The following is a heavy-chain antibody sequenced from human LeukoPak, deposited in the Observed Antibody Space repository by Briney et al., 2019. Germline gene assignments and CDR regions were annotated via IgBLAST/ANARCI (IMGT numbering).Heavy chain of an antibody. CDR1: RFTLSSYA. J-gene: IGHJ6*03. CDR2: VTGTAATT. V-gene: IGHV3-23*01. CDR3: ATDPDGTYEYSSYYNDV. D-gene: IGHD3-3*01. Sequence: TGGSLRLSCAASRFTLSSYAMNWVCQAPGKGLEWVSTVTGTAATTSYADSVNGRVTTSRDNTKNTLYMQKNSLRAEDTAIYYCATDPDGTYEYSSYYNDVWGKGTTVTVSS.